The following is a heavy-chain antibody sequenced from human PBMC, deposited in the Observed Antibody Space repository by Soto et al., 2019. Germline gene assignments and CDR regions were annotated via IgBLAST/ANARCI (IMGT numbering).Heavy chain of an antibody. CDR2: IYWDDDK. CDR1: TFSLSTCEVG. CDR3: AHRFDWYYFNF. V-gene: IGHV2-5*02. D-gene: IGHD3-9*01. Sequence: SGPTLVNPTQTLTLTCTFSTFSLSTCEVGVGWIRQPPGKALEWLALIYWDDDKRYSPSLKSRLTITKDTSKNQVVLTMTNMDPVDTATYYCAHRFDWYYFNFWGQGTLVTVSS. J-gene: IGHJ4*02.